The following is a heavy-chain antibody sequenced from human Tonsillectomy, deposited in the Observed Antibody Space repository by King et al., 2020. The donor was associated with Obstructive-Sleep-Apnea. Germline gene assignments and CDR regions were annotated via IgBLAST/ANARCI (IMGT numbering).Heavy chain of an antibody. V-gene: IGHV3-23*04. Sequence: VQLVESGGGLVQPGGSLRLSCAASGFTFSSYAMSWVRQAPGKGLEWVSAISGSGGSTYYADSVKGRFTISRDNSKNTLYLQMNSLRAEDTAVYYCAKALSWGYDSSGYSFDYWGQGTLVTVSS. CDR3: AKALSWGYDSSGYSFDY. CDR1: GFTFSSYA. D-gene: IGHD3-22*01. CDR2: ISGSGGST. J-gene: IGHJ4*02.